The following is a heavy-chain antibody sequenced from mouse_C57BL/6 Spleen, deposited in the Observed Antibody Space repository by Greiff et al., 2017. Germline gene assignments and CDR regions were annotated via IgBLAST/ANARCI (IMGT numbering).Heavy chain of an antibody. Sequence: EVKVVESGGGLVKPGGSLKLSCAASGFTFSSYAMAWVRQTPEKRLEWVATISDGGSYTYYPDNVKGRFTISRDNAKNNLYLQMSHLKSEDTAMYYCARDGGNWAYWGQGTLVTVSA. J-gene: IGHJ3*01. CDR1: GFTFSSYA. D-gene: IGHD2-1*01. CDR2: ISDGGSYT. CDR3: ARDGGNWAY. V-gene: IGHV5-4*01.